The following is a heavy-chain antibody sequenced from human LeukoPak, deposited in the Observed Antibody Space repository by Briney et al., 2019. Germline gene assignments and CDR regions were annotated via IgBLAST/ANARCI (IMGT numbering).Heavy chain of an antibody. CDR1: GGPFSGYY. Sequence: SETLSLTCAVYGGPFSGYYWSWIRQPPGKGLEWIGEINHSGSTNYNPSLKSRVTISVDTSKNQSSLKLSSVTAADTAVYYCARGSGSSSASLLYYFDYWGQGTLVTVSS. J-gene: IGHJ4*02. D-gene: IGHD6-6*01. V-gene: IGHV4-34*01. CDR2: INHSGST. CDR3: ARGSGSSSASLLYYFDY.